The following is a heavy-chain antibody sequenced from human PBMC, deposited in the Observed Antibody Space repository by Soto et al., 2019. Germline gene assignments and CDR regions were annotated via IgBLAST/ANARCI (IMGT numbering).Heavy chain of an antibody. CDR1: GYTFTSYD. V-gene: IGHV1-18*01. CDR2: ISAYNGNT. J-gene: IGHJ4*02. CDR3: ARGAENIYTTMTTVTPISL. D-gene: IGHD4-4*01. Sequence: GASVKVSCTASGYTFTSYDISWVRQAPGQGLEWMGWISAYNGNTNYAQKLQGRVTMTTDTSTSTAYMELRSLRSDDTAVYYCARGAENIYTTMTTVTPISLWGQGTLVTVSS.